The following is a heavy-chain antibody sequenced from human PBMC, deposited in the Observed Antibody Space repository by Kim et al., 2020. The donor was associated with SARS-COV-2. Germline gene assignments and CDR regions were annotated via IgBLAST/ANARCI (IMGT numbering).Heavy chain of an antibody. CDR2: INSDGSST. CDR1: GFTFSSYW. Sequence: GGSLRLSCAASGFTFSSYWMHWVRQAPGKGLVWVSRINSDGSSTSYADSVKGRFTISRDNAKNTLYLQMNSLRAEDTAVYYCAREEYSYGYRPHLVDYWGQGALVTVSS. V-gene: IGHV3-74*01. CDR3: AREEYSYGYRPHLVDY. J-gene: IGHJ4*02. D-gene: IGHD5-18*01.